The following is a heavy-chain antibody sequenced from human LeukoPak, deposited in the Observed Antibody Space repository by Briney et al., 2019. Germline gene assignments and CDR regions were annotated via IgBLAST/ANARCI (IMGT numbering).Heavy chain of an antibody. J-gene: IGHJ4*02. V-gene: IGHV3-21*04. Sequence: GGSLRLSCAASGFTFSSYSMNWVRQAPGKGLEWVSSISSSSSYIYYADSVKGRFTISRDNAKNSLYLQMNSLRAEDTAVYYCARGAYYYDSSGYYYDYWGQGTLVTVSS. CDR3: ARGAYYYDSSGYYYDY. CDR2: ISSSSSYI. CDR1: GFTFSSYS. D-gene: IGHD3-22*01.